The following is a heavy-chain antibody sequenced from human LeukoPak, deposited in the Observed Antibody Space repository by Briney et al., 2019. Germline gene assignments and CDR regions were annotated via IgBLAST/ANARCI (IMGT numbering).Heavy chain of an antibody. CDR1: GGSISSRDNY. J-gene: IGHJ5*02. D-gene: IGHD3-9*01. Sequence: SETLSLTCTVSGGSISSRDNYWGWFCQPPGKGLEWIGSIYYSGNTYYNPSLESRVTISVDTSKNQFSLKVSSATAADTAVYYCARGSRYDILTGYRRYNWFDPWGQGTLVTVSS. CDR3: ARGSRYDILTGYRRYNWFDP. CDR2: IYYSGNT. V-gene: IGHV4-39*01.